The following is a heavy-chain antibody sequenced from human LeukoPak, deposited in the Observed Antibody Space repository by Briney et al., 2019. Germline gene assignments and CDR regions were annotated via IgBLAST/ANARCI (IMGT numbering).Heavy chain of an antibody. CDR1: EFTFSSYA. CDR3: ARARREIATITRPDFDY. J-gene: IGHJ4*02. D-gene: IGHD5-24*01. V-gene: IGHV3-30-3*01. CDR2: ISYDGSNK. Sequence: GGSLRLSCAASEFTFSSYAMHWVRQAPGKGLEWVAVISYDGSNKYYADSVKGRFTISGDNSKNTLYLQMNSLRAEDTAVYYCARARREIATITRPDFDYWGQGTLVTVSS.